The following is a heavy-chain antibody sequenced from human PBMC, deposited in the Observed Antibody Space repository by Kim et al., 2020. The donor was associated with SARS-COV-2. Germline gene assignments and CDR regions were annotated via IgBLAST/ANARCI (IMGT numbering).Heavy chain of an antibody. CDR3: ARIGSSGYYPY. V-gene: IGHV3-74*01. CDR2: SP. Sequence: SPTCADSVKGRFTISRDNAKNTLYLQMNRLRAEDTAVYYCARIGSSGYYPYWGQGTLVTVSS. J-gene: IGHJ4*02. D-gene: IGHD3-22*01.